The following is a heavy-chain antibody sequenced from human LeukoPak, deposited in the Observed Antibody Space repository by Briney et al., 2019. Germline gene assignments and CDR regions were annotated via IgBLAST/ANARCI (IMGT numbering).Heavy chain of an antibody. CDR3: AKDPKGDGGR. CDR2: ISSSGSTI. CDR1: GFTFSSYE. D-gene: IGHD3-16*01. Sequence: GGSLRLSCAASGFTFSSYEMNWVRQAPGKGLEWVSYISSSGSTIYYADSVKGRFTISRDNSKNTLYLQMNSLRAEDTAVYYCAKDPKGDGGRWGQGTLVTVSS. V-gene: IGHV3-48*03. J-gene: IGHJ4*02.